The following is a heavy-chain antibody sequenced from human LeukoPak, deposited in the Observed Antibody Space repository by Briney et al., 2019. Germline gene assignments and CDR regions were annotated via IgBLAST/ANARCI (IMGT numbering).Heavy chain of an antibody. CDR1: GGSISSGSYY. CDR3: ARDYSEYYYDSSGYYLPWDRAFDI. CDR2: IYTSGST. J-gene: IGHJ3*02. V-gene: IGHV4-61*02. Sequence: SETLSLTCTVSGGSISSGSYYWSWIRQPAGKGLEWIGRIYTSGSTNYNPSLKSRVTISVDTSKNQFSLKLSSVTAADTAVYYCARDYSEYYYDSSGYYLPWDRAFDIWGQGTMVTVSS. D-gene: IGHD3-22*01.